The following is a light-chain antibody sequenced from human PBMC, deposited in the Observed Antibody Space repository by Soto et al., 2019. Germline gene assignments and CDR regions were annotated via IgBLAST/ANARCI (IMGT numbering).Light chain of an antibody. J-gene: IGLJ1*01. CDR3: CSYASSSTYV. CDR1: SSDVGSYTL. V-gene: IGLV2-23*02. CDR2: EVS. Sequence: QSVLTQPASVSGSPGQSITVSCTGTSSDVGSYTLVSWYQQHPCKASKLMIYEVSMRPSGFSYRFSGSKSGNTASLTFSGLQAEDEADYYCCSYASSSTYVFGTGTKVTVL.